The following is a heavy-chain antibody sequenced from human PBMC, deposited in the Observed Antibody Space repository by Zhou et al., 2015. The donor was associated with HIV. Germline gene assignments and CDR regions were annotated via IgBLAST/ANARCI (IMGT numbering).Heavy chain of an antibody. CDR3: AKARGDDFWSGPEFDP. CDR1: GFTFSSYA. D-gene: IGHD3-3*01. V-gene: IGHV3-33*03. CDR2: IWYDGSKK. J-gene: IGHJ5*02. Sequence: QVQLVESGGGVVQPGRSLRLSCEASGFTFSSYAMHWVRQAPGKGLEWVAVIWYDGSKKFYGDSVKGRFSISRDNSKNSLYLQMNSLRAEDTALYYCAKARGDDFWSGPEFDPWGQGTLVTVSS.